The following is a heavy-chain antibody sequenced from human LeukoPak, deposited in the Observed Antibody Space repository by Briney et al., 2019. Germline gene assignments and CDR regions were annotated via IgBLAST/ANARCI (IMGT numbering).Heavy chain of an antibody. CDR3: ARDDGLAGTPFDY. D-gene: IGHD6-19*01. J-gene: IGHJ4*02. Sequence: GGSLRLSCAASGFTFSSYYMNWVRQAPGKGLEWVSPISSSSNYIYYTDSVKGRFTISRDNAENSLYLQLNSLRAEDTAVYYCARDDGLAGTPFDYWGQGTLVTVSS. V-gene: IGHV3-21*01. CDR2: ISSSSNYI. CDR1: GFTFSSYY.